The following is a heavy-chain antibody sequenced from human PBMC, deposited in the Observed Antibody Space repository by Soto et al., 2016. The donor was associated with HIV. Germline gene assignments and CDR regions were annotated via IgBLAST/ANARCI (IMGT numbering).Heavy chain of an antibody. CDR2: INSDGSTT. CDR1: GSTFSSYW. CDR3: AREYYSGFSIYFDN. V-gene: IGHV3-74*01. D-gene: IGHD5-12*01. Sequence: EVQLVESGGDLVQPGGSLRLSCAASGSTFSSYWMHWVRQAPGKGLVWVSRINSDGSTTSYADSVKGRFTISRDNAKNTVYLQMNSLRAEDTAVYYCAREYYSGFSIYFDNWGQGTLVTVSS. J-gene: IGHJ4*02.